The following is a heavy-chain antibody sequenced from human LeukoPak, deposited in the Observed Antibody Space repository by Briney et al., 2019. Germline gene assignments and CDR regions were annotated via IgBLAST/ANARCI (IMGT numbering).Heavy chain of an antibody. CDR1: GFTFSSYS. D-gene: IGHD2-2*01. J-gene: IGHJ5*02. V-gene: IGHV3-48*01. CDR2: ISSSSSTI. CDR3: ARGGHIVVVPAAPKKTPKRNNWFDP. Sequence: GGSLRLSCAASGFTFSSYSMNWVRQAPGKGLEWVSYISSSSSTIYYADSVKGRFTISRDNAKNSLYLQMNSLRAEDTAVYYCARGGHIVVVPAAPKKTPKRNNWFDPWGQGTLVTVSS.